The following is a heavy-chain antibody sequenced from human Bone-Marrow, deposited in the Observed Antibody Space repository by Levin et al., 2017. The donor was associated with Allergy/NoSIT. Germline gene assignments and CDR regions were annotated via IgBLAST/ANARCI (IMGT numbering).Heavy chain of an antibody. Sequence: ASVKVTCQTSGYTFTDSYIHWVRQAPGQGLEWMGWINPGSVATMPAQKFQGRVIMTRDTSTSTAYMELINLRPDDTALYYCARDGKFGGGYDFFSPGGWVDPWGQGTQVTVSS. CDR1: GYTFTDSY. J-gene: IGHJ5*02. CDR2: INPGSVAT. D-gene: IGHD3-3*01. V-gene: IGHV1-2*02. CDR3: ARDGKFGGGYDFFSPGGWVDP.